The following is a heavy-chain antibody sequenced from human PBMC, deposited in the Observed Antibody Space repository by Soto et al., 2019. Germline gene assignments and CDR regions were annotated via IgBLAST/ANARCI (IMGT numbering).Heavy chain of an antibody. D-gene: IGHD6-13*01. J-gene: IGHJ6*02. Sequence: SETLSLTCTVSGGSISSSSYYWGWIRQPPGKGLEWIGSIYYSGSTYYNPSLKSRVTISVDTSKNQFSLKLSSVTAADTAVYYCARHGFRQQLVWGMDVWGQGTTVTVS. V-gene: IGHV4-39*01. CDR3: ARHGFRQQLVWGMDV. CDR1: GGSISSSSYY. CDR2: IYYSGST.